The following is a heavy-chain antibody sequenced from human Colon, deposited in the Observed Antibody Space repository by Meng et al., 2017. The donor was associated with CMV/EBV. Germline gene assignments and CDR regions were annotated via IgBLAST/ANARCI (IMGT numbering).Heavy chain of an antibody. D-gene: IGHD6-6*01. CDR2: IHYSGST. CDR3: AKGGASSIWFDP. V-gene: IGHV4-59*01. Sequence: SETLSLTCTVSGVSISGYYWSWIRQPPGRGPEYIGHIHYSGSTNYSPSLESRVLISVDTSKNQFSLNISSVTAADTAVYYCAKGGASSIWFDPWGQGTLVTVSS. CDR1: GVSISGYY. J-gene: IGHJ5*02.